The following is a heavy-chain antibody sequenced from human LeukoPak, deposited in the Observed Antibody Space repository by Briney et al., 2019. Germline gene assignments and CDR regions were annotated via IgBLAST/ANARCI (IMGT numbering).Heavy chain of an antibody. CDR3: ATGGYASGSDY. CDR2: FDPEDGET. D-gene: IGHD3-10*01. Sequence: ASVKVSCKVSGYTLTTLSMHWVRQAPGKGLEWMGGFDPEDGETIYAQTFQGRVTMTEDTSTEIAYMELSSLRSEDTAVYYCATGGYASGSDYWGQGTLVTVSS. CDR1: GYTLTTLS. V-gene: IGHV1-24*01. J-gene: IGHJ4*02.